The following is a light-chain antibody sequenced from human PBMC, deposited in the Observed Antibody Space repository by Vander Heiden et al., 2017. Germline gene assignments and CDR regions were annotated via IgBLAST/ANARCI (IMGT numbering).Light chain of an antibody. Sequence: QSALTQPASASGAPGQSITISCTGTSSDVGGYNYVSWYQQHPGKAPKLMIYEVSNRPSGVSNRFSGSNSGNTASLTISGLQAEDEADYYCSSYTSSSTLYVFGTGTKVTVL. CDR3: SSYTSSSTLYV. CDR1: SSDVGGYNY. CDR2: EVS. J-gene: IGLJ1*01. V-gene: IGLV2-14*01.